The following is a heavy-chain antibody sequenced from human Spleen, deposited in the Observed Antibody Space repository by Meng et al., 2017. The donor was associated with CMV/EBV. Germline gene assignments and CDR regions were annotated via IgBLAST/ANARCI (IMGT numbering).Heavy chain of an antibody. CDR2: IYNSGST. D-gene: IGHD2-21*01. V-gene: IGHV4-30-4*01. Sequence: QVQPQESGPGLVKPCQTLSLNWTVSGGSISSGDYYWSWIRQPPGKGLEWIGYIYNSGSTYYNPSLKSRVTISVDTSKNQFSLKLRFVTAADTAVYYCAREGRSHQVGVSVYWGQGNLVTVSS. J-gene: IGHJ4*02. CDR1: GGSISSGDYY. CDR3: AREGRSHQVGVSVY.